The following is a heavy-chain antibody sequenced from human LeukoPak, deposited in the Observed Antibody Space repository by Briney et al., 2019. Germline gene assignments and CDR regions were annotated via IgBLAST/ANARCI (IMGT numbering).Heavy chain of an antibody. CDR3: AKDDRWLQFCC. J-gene: IGHJ4*02. Sequence: QAGGSLRLSCAASGFAFDDFAMHWVRQAPGKGLEWVSSVSNSGDYIHYADSVKGRFTISRDNSRNTLYLQMNSLRAEDTAVYYCAKDDRWLQFCCWGQGTLVTVSA. V-gene: IGHV3-23*01. CDR2: VSNSGDYI. CDR1: GFAFDDFA. D-gene: IGHD5-24*01.